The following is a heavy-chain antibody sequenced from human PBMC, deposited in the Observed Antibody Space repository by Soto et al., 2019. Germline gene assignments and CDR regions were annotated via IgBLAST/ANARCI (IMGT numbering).Heavy chain of an antibody. CDR3: AKNWNWGSLVH. D-gene: IGHD7-27*01. Sequence: PSETLSLTCAVSGDSITSSYWSWLRQPPGKGLEWIADIHHSGVTNYNPSLKSRVIITLDRSKNQFSLQLNSMTAADTAVYYCAKNWNWGSLVHWGQGTLVTVSS. CDR2: IHHSGVT. CDR1: GDSITSSYW. V-gene: IGHV4-4*02. J-gene: IGHJ4*02.